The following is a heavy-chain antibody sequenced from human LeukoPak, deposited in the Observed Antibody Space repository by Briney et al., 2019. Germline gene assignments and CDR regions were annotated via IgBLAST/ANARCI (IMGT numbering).Heavy chain of an antibody. Sequence: GVSVKVFCKASGYTFTSYDINWVRQATGQGLEWMGWMNPNSGNTGYAQKFQGRVTMTRNTSISTAYMELSSLRSEDTAVYYCARGSVGATAQFDYWGQGTLVTVSS. CDR3: ARGSVGATAQFDY. V-gene: IGHV1-8*01. J-gene: IGHJ4*02. D-gene: IGHD1-26*01. CDR2: MNPNSGNT. CDR1: GYTFTSYD.